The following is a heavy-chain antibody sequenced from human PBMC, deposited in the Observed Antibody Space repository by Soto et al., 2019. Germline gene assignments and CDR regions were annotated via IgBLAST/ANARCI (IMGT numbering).Heavy chain of an antibody. CDR3: ARHPLYSSSPGGP. V-gene: IGHV4-39*01. Sequence: PSETLSLTCTVSGGSISSSSYYWGWIRQPPGKGLEWIGSIYYSGSTYYNPSLKSRVTISVDTSKNQFSLKLSSVTAADTAGYYCARHPLYSSSPGGPWGQGTLVTVPQ. CDR2: IYYSGST. D-gene: IGHD6-13*01. CDR1: GGSISSSSYY. J-gene: IGHJ5*02.